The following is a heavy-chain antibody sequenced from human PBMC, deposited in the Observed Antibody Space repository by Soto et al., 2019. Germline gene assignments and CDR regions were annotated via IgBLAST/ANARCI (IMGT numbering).Heavy chain of an antibody. D-gene: IGHD3-22*01. V-gene: IGHV3-30*02. CDR2: IWYDGSNK. Sequence: PGGSLRLSCAASGFTFSSYGMHWVRQAPGKGLEWVAVIWYDGSNKCYADSVKGRFTISRDNSKNTLYLQMSSLRAEDTAVYYCVKEGYYYDSSGYYYGLFEPWAQGTLVTVSS. CDR1: GFTFSSYG. CDR3: VKEGYYYDSSGYYYGLFEP. J-gene: IGHJ5*02.